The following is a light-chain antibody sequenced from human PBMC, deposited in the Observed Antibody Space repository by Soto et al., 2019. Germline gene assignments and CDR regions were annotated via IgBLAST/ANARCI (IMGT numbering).Light chain of an antibody. CDR2: KAS. CDR1: QSISGR. J-gene: IGKJ1*01. V-gene: IGKV1-5*03. Sequence: DIQMTKSPSTLSASVGARVTITCRASQSISGRLAWYQQKPGKAPKLLIYKASSLESGVPSRFSGSGSGTEFTLTISSLQPADFATYYSQQYNSYSWTFGQGTKVDI. CDR3: QQYNSYSWT.